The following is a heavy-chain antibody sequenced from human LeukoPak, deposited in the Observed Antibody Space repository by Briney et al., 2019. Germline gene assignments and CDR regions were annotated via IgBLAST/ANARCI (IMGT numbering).Heavy chain of an antibody. V-gene: IGHV3-21*01. J-gene: IGHJ3*02. CDR2: ISSSSSYI. D-gene: IGHD3-3*01. CDR3: ARELRITIFGVVTPDAFDI. CDR1: GFTFSSYS. Sequence: GGSLRLSCAASGFTFSSYSMNWVRQAPGKGLEWVSSISSSSSYIYYADSVKGRFTISRDNAKNSLYLQMNSLRDEDTAVYYCARELRITIFGVVTPDAFDIWGQGTMVTVSS.